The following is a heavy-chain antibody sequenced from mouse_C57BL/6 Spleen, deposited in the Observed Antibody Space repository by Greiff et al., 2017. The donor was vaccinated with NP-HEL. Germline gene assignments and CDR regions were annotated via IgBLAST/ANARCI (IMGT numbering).Heavy chain of an antibody. CDR3: ARCLENAMDY. V-gene: IGHV5-6*01. J-gene: IGHJ4*01. Sequence: EVQLVESGGDLVKPGGSLKLSCAASGFTFSSYGMSWVRQTPDKRLEWVATISSGGSYTYYPDSVKGRFTISRDNAKNTLYLQMSSLKSEDTAMYYCARCLENAMDYWGQGTSVTVSS. CDR2: ISSGGSYT. CDR1: GFTFSSYG.